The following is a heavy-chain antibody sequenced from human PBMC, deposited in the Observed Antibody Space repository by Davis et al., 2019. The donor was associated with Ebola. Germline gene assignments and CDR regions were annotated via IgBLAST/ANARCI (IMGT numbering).Heavy chain of an antibody. Sequence: GGSLRLSCSASGFTFGDYALSWVRQAPGKGLEWVANINDAGTEKHYVDSVKGRFTISRDNAKNSLYLQMNSLRGEDTAVYYCLYGMDVWGQGTTVTVSS. CDR2: INDAGTEK. J-gene: IGHJ6*02. CDR1: GFTFGDYA. V-gene: IGHV3-7*02. CDR3: LYGMDV.